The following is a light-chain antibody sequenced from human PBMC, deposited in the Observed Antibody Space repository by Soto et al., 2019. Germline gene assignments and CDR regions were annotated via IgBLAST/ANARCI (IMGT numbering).Light chain of an antibody. CDR1: SSDVGGYNY. Sequence: QSVLTQPASLSGSPGQSITISCTGTSSDVGGYNYVSWYQHHPGKAPKLMIYDVSTRPSGVSNRFSGSKSGNTASLTISGLQAEDEADYYCSSFTSNNTRVFGTGTKVTVL. J-gene: IGLJ1*01. V-gene: IGLV2-14*03. CDR3: SSFTSNNTRV. CDR2: DVS.